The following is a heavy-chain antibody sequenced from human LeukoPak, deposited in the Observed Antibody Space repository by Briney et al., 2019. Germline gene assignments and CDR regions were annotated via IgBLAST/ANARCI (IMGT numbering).Heavy chain of an antibody. CDR3: ARQRILDY. J-gene: IGHJ4*02. V-gene: IGHV4-59*08. CDR1: GGSAITDISYF. CDR2: IHYSGGT. Sequence: SQTLSLTCTVSGGSAITDISYFWTWIRQPPGKGLEWIGNIHYSGGTNYNPSLKSRVTISIDTSKNQFSLRLSSVTAADTAVYYCARQRILDYWGQGTLVTVSS.